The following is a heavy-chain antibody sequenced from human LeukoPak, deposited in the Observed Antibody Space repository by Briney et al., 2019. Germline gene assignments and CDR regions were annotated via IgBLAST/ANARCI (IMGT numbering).Heavy chain of an antibody. CDR3: ARTPIYYYDNSGYYN. Sequence: SETLSLTCTVSGGSISSSSYYWGWIRQPPGKGLEWIGSIYYSGSTYYNPSLKSRVTMSVDTSKNQFSLKLSSVTAADTAVYFCARTPIYYYDNSGYYNWGQGTLVTVSS. CDR1: GGSISSSSYY. V-gene: IGHV4-39*07. CDR2: IYYSGST. J-gene: IGHJ4*02. D-gene: IGHD3-22*01.